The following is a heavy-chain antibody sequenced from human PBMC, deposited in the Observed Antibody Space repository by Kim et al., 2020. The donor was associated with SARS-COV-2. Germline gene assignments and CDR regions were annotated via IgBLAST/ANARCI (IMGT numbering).Heavy chain of an antibody. V-gene: IGHV4-38-2*02. D-gene: IGHD2-2*01. Sequence: SETLSLTCTVSGYSISSGYYWGWIRQPPGKGLEWIGSIYHSGSTYYNPSLKSRVTISVDTSKNQFSLKLSSVTAADTAVYYCARVCSSTSCFSTAIDYWGQGTLVTVSS. CDR3: ARVCSSTSCFSTAIDY. CDR2: IYHSGST. J-gene: IGHJ4*02. CDR1: GYSISSGYY.